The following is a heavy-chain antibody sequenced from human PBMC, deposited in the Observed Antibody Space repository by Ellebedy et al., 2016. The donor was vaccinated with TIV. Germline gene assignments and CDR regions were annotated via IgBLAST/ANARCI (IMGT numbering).Heavy chain of an antibody. CDR1: GFTFSSYS. D-gene: IGHD6-13*01. J-gene: IGHJ4*02. CDR2: ISHDGRTE. CDR3: TRRGSIAAADY. V-gene: IGHV3-30*03. Sequence: GGSLRLSCAASGFTFSSYSMHWVRQAPGKGLEWLSVISHDGRTERYADSVKGRFTISRDNSKNTLYLQLNILKTEDTAVYYCTRRGSIAAADYWGQGTLVTVSS.